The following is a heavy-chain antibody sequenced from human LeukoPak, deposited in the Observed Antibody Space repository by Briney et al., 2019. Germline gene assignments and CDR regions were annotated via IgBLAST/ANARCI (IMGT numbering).Heavy chain of an antibody. V-gene: IGHV3-23*01. CDR3: AKGSGINHYHWIDP. CDR1: EFTFSNYA. D-gene: IGHD1-14*01. J-gene: IGHJ5*02. CDR2: ISGGGGST. Sequence: SGGSLRLSCAASEFTFSNYAMNWVRQAPGKGLEWVSGISGGGGSTYCADSVKGRFTISRDNSKNTLYLQMDSLRAEDTALYYCAKGSGINHYHWIDPWGQGTQVTVSS.